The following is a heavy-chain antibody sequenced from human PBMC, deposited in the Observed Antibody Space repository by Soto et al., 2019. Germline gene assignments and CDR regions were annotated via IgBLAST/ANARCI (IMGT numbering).Heavy chain of an antibody. CDR3: ARLAYSSRGGQFFDY. Sequence: QVQLQEWGPGLVEPSQTLSLTCNVSGDSISSGGYHWSWIRQHPGKGLEWIVYIYYSGDTYYNPSLKSRVAISVHTSKKQFSLNLSSATAADTAVYYCARLAYSSRGGQFFDYWGQGVLVTVSS. V-gene: IGHV4-31*03. D-gene: IGHD6-13*01. CDR1: GDSISSGGYH. CDR2: IYYSGDT. J-gene: IGHJ4*02.